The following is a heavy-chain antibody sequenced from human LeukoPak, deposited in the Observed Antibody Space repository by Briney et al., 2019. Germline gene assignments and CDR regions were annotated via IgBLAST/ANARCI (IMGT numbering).Heavy chain of an antibody. Sequence: KPSETLSLTCTVSGGSISSSSYYWGRIRQPPGKGLEWIGSIYYSGSTYYNPSLKSRVTISVDTSKNQCSLKLSSVTAADTAVYYCASTIFGVVIMSFYFDYWGQGTLVTVSS. CDR1: GGSISSSSYY. CDR2: IYYSGST. J-gene: IGHJ4*02. CDR3: ASTIFGVVIMSFYFDY. V-gene: IGHV4-39*01. D-gene: IGHD3-3*01.